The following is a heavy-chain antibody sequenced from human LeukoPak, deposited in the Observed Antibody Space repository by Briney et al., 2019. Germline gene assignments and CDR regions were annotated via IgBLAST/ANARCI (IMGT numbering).Heavy chain of an antibody. CDR3: ARVGYCSGGSCYWAADAFDI. J-gene: IGHJ3*02. D-gene: IGHD2-15*01. CDR2: ISAYNGNT. Sequence: ASVKVSCKASGYTFTSYGISWVRQAPGQGLEWMGWISAYNGNTNYAQKLQGRVTMTTDTSTSTAYMELRSLRSDDTAVYYCARVGYCSGGSCYWAADAFDIWGQGTMVTVSS. CDR1: GYTFTSYG. V-gene: IGHV1-18*01.